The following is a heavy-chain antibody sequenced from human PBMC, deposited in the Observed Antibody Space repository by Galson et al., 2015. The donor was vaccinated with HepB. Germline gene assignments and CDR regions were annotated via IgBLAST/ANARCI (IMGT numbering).Heavy chain of an antibody. V-gene: IGHV3-15*01. CDR1: GFTFSNAW. CDR3: TPAPPSRYSSSWYTAHGGGGLGTKTDY. CDR2: IKSKTDGGTT. J-gene: IGHJ4*02. Sequence: SLRLSCAASGFTFSNAWMSWVRQAPGKGLEWVGRIKSKTDGGTTDYAAPVKGRFTISRDDSKNTLYLQMNSLKTEDTAVYYCTPAPPSRYSSSWYTAHGGGGLGTKTDYWGQGTLVTVSS. D-gene: IGHD6-13*01.